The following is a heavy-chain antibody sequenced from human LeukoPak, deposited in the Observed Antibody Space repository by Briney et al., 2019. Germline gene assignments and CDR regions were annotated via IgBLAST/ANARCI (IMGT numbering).Heavy chain of an antibody. J-gene: IGHJ4*02. D-gene: IGHD4-17*01. CDR3: ARVRSDYGDYVGLQDFDY. V-gene: IGHV4-38-2*01. Sequence: SETLSLTCAVSGYSISSGYYWGWIRQPPGKGLEWIGSIYHSGSTYYDSSLKSRVTISVDTSKNQFSLKLSSVTAADTAVYYCARVRSDYGDYVGLQDFDYWGQGNLVTVSS. CDR2: IYHSGST. CDR1: GYSISSGYY.